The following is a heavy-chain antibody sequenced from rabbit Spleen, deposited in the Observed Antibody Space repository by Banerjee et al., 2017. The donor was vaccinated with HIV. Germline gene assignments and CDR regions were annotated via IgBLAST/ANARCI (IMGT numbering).Heavy chain of an antibody. Sequence: QSLEESGGDLVKPGASLTLTCTASGFSFSSTYYMCWVRQPPGKGLEWIGCIYPGSSGTTYYASWAKGRFAISKTSSTTVTLQMTRLTAADTATYFCARGYPDDSSAYDLWGPGTIVTVS. CDR1: GFSFSSTYY. V-gene: IGHV1S40*01. D-gene: IGHD7-1*01. J-gene: IGHJ6*01. CDR2: IYPGSSGTT. CDR3: ARGYPDDSSAYDL.